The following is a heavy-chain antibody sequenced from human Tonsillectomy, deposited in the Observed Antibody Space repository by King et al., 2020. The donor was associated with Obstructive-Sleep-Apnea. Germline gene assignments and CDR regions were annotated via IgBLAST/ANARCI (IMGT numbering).Heavy chain of an antibody. Sequence: ITLKESGPTLVKPTQTLTLTCTFSGFSLSTSGVGVGWIRQPPGKALEWLALIYWDDDKRYSPSLKSRLTITKDTSKNQVVLSMTNMDPVDTATYYYAHRPPLTYYFDYWGQGTLVTVSS. CDR1: GFSLSTSGVG. J-gene: IGHJ4*02. CDR3: AHRPPLTYYFDY. CDR2: IYWDDDK. V-gene: IGHV2-5*02. D-gene: IGHD1-14*01.